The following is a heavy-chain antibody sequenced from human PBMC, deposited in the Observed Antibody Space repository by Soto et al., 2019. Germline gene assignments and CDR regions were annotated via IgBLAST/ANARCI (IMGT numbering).Heavy chain of an antibody. CDR3: TRQLETYCSSTSCHVYGMDV. J-gene: IGHJ6*02. D-gene: IGHD2-2*01. CDR1: GFTFSGSA. CDR2: IRSKANSYAT. V-gene: IGHV3-73*01. Sequence: GGSLRLSCAASGFTFSGSAMHWVRQASGKGLEWVGRIRSKANSYATAYAASVKGRFTISRDDSKNTAYLQMNSLKTEDTAVYYCTRQLETYCSSTSCHVYGMDVWGQGTTVTVSS.